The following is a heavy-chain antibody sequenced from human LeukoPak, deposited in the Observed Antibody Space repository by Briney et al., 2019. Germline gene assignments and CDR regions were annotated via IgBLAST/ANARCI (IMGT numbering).Heavy chain of an antibody. V-gene: IGHV4-34*01. CDR1: GGSFSGYY. CDR2: INHSGST. CDR3: ARGRHYYGMDV. D-gene: IGHD1-1*01. J-gene: IGHJ6*02. Sequence: SETLSLTCAVYGGSFSGYYWNWIRQPPGKGLEWIGEINHSGSTNYNPSLKSRVTISVDTSKNQFSLKLSSVTAADTAVYYCARGRHYYGMDVWGQGTTVTVSS.